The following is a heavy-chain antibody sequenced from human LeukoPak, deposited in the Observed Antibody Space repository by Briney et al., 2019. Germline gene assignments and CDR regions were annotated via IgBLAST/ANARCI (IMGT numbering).Heavy chain of an antibody. V-gene: IGHV4-39*07. Sequence: SETLSLTCTVSGGSISSSSYYWGWIRQPPGKGLEWIGSIYYSGSNYYNPSLKSRVTISEDTSKNQFSLKLSSVTAADTAVYYCAREGDMVRGVIRRYHFDYWGQGTLVTVSS. D-gene: IGHD3-10*01. J-gene: IGHJ4*02. CDR3: AREGDMVRGVIRRYHFDY. CDR2: IYYSGSN. CDR1: GGSISSSSYY.